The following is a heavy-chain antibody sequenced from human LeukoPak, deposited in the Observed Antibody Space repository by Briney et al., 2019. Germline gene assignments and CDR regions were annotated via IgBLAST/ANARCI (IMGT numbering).Heavy chain of an antibody. J-gene: IGHJ4*02. V-gene: IGHV4-34*01. CDR1: GGSFSGYY. CDR3: ARGYGSGSYWDY. Sequence: PSEALSLTCAVYGGSFSGYYWSWIRQPPGKGLEWIGEINHSGSTNYNPSLKSRVTISVDTSKNQFSLKLSSVTAADTAVYYCARGYGSGSYWDYWGQGTLVTVSS. CDR2: INHSGST. D-gene: IGHD3-10*01.